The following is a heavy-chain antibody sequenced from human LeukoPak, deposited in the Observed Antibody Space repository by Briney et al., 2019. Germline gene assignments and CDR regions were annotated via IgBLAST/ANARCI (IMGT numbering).Heavy chain of an antibody. CDR1: GFTFSGSA. Sequence: PGGSLRLSCAASGFTFSGSAMHWVRQASGKGLEWVGRIRSKANSYATAYAASVKGRFTISRDDSKNTAYLQMNSLKTEDTAVYYCTSSVRFGELFPDYWGQGTLVTVSS. J-gene: IGHJ4*02. D-gene: IGHD3-10*01. CDR2: IRSKANSYAT. CDR3: TSSVRFGELFPDY. V-gene: IGHV3-73*01.